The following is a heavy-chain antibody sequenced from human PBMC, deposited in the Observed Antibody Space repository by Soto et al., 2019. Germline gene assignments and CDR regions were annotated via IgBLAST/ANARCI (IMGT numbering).Heavy chain of an antibody. CDR2: IYYDGST. J-gene: IGHJ4*02. CDR3: ARRRGGLDY. Sequence: SETLSLTCTVSGGSISSYYWSWIRQPPGKGLEWIGYIYYDGSTTYNPSLKSRVTISVDTSKNQFSLKLTSVTAADTAVYYCARRRGGLDYWGQGTLVTVSS. V-gene: IGHV4-59*08. CDR1: GGSISSYY.